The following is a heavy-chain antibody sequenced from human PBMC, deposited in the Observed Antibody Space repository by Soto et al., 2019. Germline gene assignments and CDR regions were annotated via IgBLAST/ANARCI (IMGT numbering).Heavy chain of an antibody. J-gene: IGHJ3*02. CDR2: IYYSGST. D-gene: IGHD3-22*01. CDR3: ARSYYYDSSGYYYGPAVQTDAFDI. V-gene: IGHV4-31*03. CDR1: GGSISSGGYY. Sequence: SETLSLTCTVSGGSISSGGYYWSWIRQHPGKGLEWIGYIYYSGSTYYNPSLKSRVTISVDTSKNQFSLKLSSVTAADTAVYYCARSYYYDSSGYYYGPAVQTDAFDIWGQGTMVTVSS.